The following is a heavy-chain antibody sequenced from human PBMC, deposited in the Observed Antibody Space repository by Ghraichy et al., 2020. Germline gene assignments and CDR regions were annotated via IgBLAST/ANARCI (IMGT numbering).Heavy chain of an antibody. CDR3: ARHGMSDFWSGYPMNAEYFQH. CDR1: GGSISSSSYY. V-gene: IGHV4-39*01. Sequence: SETLSLTCTVSGGSISSSSYYWGWIRQPPGKGLEWIGSIYYSGSTYYNPSLKSRVTISVDTSKNQFSLKLCSVTAADTAVYYCARHGMSDFWSGYPMNAEYFQHWGQGTLVTVSS. CDR2: IYYSGST. D-gene: IGHD3-3*01. J-gene: IGHJ1*01.